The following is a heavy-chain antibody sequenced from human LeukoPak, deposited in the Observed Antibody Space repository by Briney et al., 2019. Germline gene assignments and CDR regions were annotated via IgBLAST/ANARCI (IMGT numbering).Heavy chain of an antibody. Sequence: LETLSLTCTVSNGSISSNYWSWIRQAAGKGLEWIGRISNSGSTNYNPSLKSRVTMSVDTSKNQFSLRLSSVTAADTATYYCARVRDSSGYYLGAFDVWGQGTKVTVSS. CDR3: ARVRDSSGYYLGAFDV. CDR2: ISNSGST. CDR1: NGSISSNY. D-gene: IGHD3-22*01. V-gene: IGHV4-4*07. J-gene: IGHJ3*01.